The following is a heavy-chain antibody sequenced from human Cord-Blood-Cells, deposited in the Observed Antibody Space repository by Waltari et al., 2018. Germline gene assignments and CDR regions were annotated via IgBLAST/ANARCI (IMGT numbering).Heavy chain of an antibody. CDR1: GFSLSTSGVG. Sequence: QITLKESGPTLVKPTQTLTLTCTFSGFSLSTSGVGVGWIRQPPGKALEWLALIYWNDDKRYSPSLKSRLTITKDTSKNQVVLTMTNMDPVDTATYYCAHRSTVTTAYYFDYWGQGTLVTVSS. J-gene: IGHJ4*02. D-gene: IGHD4-17*01. CDR2: IYWNDDK. CDR3: AHRSTVTTAYYFDY. V-gene: IGHV2-5*01.